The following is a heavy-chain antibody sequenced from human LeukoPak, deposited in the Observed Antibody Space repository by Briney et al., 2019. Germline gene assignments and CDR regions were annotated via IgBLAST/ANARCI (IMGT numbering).Heavy chain of an antibody. J-gene: IGHJ4*02. CDR1: GYTFTGYY. Sequence: ASAKVSCKASGYTFTGYYMHWVRQAPGQGLEWMGRINPNSGGTNYAQKFQGRVTMTRDTSISTAYMELSRLRSDDTAVYYCARVVWVNYYGSGSYYKLDYWGQGTLVTVSS. CDR2: INPNSGGT. V-gene: IGHV1-2*06. CDR3: ARVVWVNYYGSGSYYKLDY. D-gene: IGHD3-10*01.